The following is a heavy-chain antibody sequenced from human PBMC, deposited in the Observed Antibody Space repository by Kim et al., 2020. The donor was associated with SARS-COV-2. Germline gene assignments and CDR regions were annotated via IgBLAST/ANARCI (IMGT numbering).Heavy chain of an antibody. Sequence: GGSLRLSCSASGFAFNGYGMHWVRQAPGTGLEWVSIISANDDGRIYYADSVKGRFTISRDDSKNTVHLEMNSLRAEDTAVYYCVKNSGGWKGFFDIWGQGTMVTVSS. D-gene: IGHD3-10*01. V-gene: IGHV3-23*01. CDR1: GFAFNGYG. J-gene: IGHJ3*02. CDR3: VKNSGGWKGFFDI. CDR2: ISANDDGR.